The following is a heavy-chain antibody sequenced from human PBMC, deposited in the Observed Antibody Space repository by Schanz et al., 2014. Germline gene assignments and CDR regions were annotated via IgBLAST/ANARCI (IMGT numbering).Heavy chain of an antibody. J-gene: IGHJ3*02. CDR2: IYYSGST. V-gene: IGHV4-28*07. Sequence: QVQLQESGPGLVKPSDTLSLTCAVSGYSINTSDWWGWIRQPPGKGLEWIGYIYYSGSTYYNPSLKSRATMSVDTSKNQFSLKLRSVTAVDTAVYYCASKGLTTDAFDIWGQGTMVTVSS. D-gene: IGHD2-8*01. CDR3: ASKGLTTDAFDI. CDR1: GYSINTSDW.